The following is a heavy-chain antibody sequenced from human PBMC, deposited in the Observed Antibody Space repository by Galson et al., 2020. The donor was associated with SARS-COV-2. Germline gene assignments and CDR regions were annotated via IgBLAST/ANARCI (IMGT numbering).Heavy chain of an antibody. CDR2: IYYIGIT. V-gene: IGHV4-59*01. CDR1: GGSISDYY. CDR3: TSGYYDTSGLFAPADS. J-gene: IGHJ4*02. D-gene: IGHD3-22*01. Sequence: SETLSLTCTASGGSISDYYWSWIRQPPGKGLEWIGFIYYIGITNYNPPLNSRVTISIDTSKNQFSLKLSSVTAADTAVYYCTSGYYDTSGLFAPADSWGQGTLVTVSS.